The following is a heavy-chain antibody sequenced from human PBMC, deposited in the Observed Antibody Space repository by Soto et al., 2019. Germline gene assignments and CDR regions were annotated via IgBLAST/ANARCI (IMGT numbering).Heavy chain of an antibody. CDR3: ARPYCSTTSCHNWFDP. Sequence: ASVKVTSKAYGYTYTTYVIIRVRQAPGQGLERMGWISTYNGDTNYAQKLQGRVTMTTDTSTSPAYMELRSLRSDDTAVYYCARPYCSTTSCHNWFDPWGRG. V-gene: IGHV1-18*01. CDR2: ISTYNGDT. D-gene: IGHD2-2*01. CDR1: GYTYTTYV. J-gene: IGHJ5*02.